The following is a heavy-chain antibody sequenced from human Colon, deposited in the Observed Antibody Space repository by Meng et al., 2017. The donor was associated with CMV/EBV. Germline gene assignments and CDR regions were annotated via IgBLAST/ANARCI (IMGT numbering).Heavy chain of an antibody. Sequence: SLKISCEASGFTFDDYTMHWVRLVPGRGPQWVAGITWNSVDRGYADFVKGRFTISRDNAKNYVYLEMNSLELEDTAVYYCAKSPVTTSYYYYYYGMDVWGQGTTVTVSS. CDR3: AKSPVTTSYYYYYYGMDV. CDR2: ITWNSVDR. CDR1: GFTFDDYT. J-gene: IGHJ6*02. D-gene: IGHD4-17*01. V-gene: IGHV3-9*01.